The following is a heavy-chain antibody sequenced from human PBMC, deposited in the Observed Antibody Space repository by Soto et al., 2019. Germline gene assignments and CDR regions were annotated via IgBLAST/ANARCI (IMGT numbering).Heavy chain of an antibody. CDR1: GGSFSGYY. CDR2: INHSGST. CDR3: ARGSAEGWLAYCGGDCYSYYYYGMDV. J-gene: IGHJ6*02. D-gene: IGHD2-21*02. Sequence: SETLSLTCAVYGGSFSGYYWSWIRQPPGKGLEWIGEINHSGSTNYNPSLKSRVTISVDTSKNQFSLKLSSVTAADTAVYYCARGSAEGWLAYCGGDCYSYYYYGMDVWGQGTTVTVSS. V-gene: IGHV4-34*01.